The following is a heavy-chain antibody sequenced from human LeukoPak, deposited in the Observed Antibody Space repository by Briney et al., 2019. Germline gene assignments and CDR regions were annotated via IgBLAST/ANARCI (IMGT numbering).Heavy chain of an antibody. D-gene: IGHD5-12*01. J-gene: IGHJ4*02. CDR2: IYTSGST. CDR3: ARESGYSGYEASGY. V-gene: IGHV4-4*07. CDR1: GVSISSYY. Sequence: PSETLSLTCTVSGVSISSYYWSWIRQPAGKGLEWIGRIYTSGSTNYNPSLKSRVTMSVDTSKNQFSLKLSSVTAADTAVYYCARESGYSGYEASGYWGQGTLVTVSS.